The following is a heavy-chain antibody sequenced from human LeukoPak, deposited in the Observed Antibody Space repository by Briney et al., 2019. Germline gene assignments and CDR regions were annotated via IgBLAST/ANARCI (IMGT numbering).Heavy chain of an antibody. CDR3: ATRAARIKTGNPFDI. Sequence: ASVKVSCKASGYTFTSYGISWVRQAPGQGLEWMGWISAYNGNTNYAQKLRGRVTMTTDTSTSTAYMELRSLRFDDTAVYYCATRAARIKTGNPFDIWGQGTMVTVSS. J-gene: IGHJ3*02. D-gene: IGHD1-1*01. CDR2: ISAYNGNT. V-gene: IGHV1-18*01. CDR1: GYTFTSYG.